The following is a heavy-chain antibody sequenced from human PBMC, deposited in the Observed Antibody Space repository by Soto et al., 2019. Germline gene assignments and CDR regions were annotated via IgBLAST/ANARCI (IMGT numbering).Heavy chain of an antibody. CDR2: INPHGGST. CDR1: GYTFSNYG. Sequence: ASLKVSCKTSGYTFSNYGITWVRQAAGQPLECMGVINPHGGSTKYAQKFQGRVTMTRDTSRSTVYMELRSLRSDDTAIYYCARSSGGNFGIIIEGSNWFDPWGQGTLVTVSS. D-gene: IGHD3-3*01. V-gene: IGHV1-46*01. J-gene: IGHJ5*02. CDR3: ARSSGGNFGIIIEGSNWFDP.